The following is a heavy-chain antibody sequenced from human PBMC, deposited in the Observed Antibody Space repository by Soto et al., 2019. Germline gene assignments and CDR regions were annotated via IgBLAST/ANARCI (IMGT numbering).Heavy chain of an antibody. CDR3: ARGGRIAVVTGSFDN. V-gene: IGHV1-46*02. CDR1: GYTFNTYY. J-gene: IGHJ4*02. D-gene: IGHD2-21*02. Sequence: QVQLVQSGAEVRKPGASVKVSCKPSGYTFNTYYLHWLRQAPGQALEWMGIIHPSGGGTTYGQMSLARVTVTRDTSTTTVFMELSSLRSDDSAGYYCARGGRIAVVTGSFDNGGEGTLVTVSS. CDR2: IHPSGGGT.